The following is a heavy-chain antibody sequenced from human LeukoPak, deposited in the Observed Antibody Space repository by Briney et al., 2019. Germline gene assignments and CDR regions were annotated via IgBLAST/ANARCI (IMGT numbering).Heavy chain of an antibody. CDR1: GGSISSSSYY. Sequence: SETLSLTCTVSGGSISSSSYYWGWIRQPPGKGLEWIGSIYYSGSTYYNPSLKSRVTISVDTSKNQFSLKLSSVTAADTAVYYCARAPRIPMGQDVWGKGTTVTVSS. CDR3: ARAPRIPMGQDV. J-gene: IGHJ6*04. CDR2: IYYSGST. V-gene: IGHV4-39*07. D-gene: IGHD3-10*01.